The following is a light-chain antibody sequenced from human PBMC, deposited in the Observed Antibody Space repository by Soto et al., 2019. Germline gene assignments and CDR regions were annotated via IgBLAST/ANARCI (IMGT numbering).Light chain of an antibody. CDR3: LQHNTYPWT. CDR2: EES. Sequence: DIHLTQSPSFLSASVGDRVTITCRPSQAVPNNMAWYQQKPGKPPKLLIYEESTLHSGVPSRFSGRKSGTQFTLTIDSLQPEDFATYYCLQHNTYPWTFGQGTKVEIK. J-gene: IGKJ1*01. CDR1: QAVPNN. V-gene: IGKV1-9*01.